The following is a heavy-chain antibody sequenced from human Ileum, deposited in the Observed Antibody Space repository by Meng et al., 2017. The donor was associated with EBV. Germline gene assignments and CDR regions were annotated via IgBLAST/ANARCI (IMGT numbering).Heavy chain of an antibody. CDR3: GRDQGRELINH. V-gene: IGHV4-4*02. CDR2: VYHRGDT. J-gene: IGHJ4*02. CDR1: GDSISSDIW. Sequence: QVQLPESGHGLVKPSGTRSLTCTVSGDSISSDIWWSWVRQPPGKGLEWIGEVYHRGDTNYNPSLKSRVDISVDKSKNQFYLSLFSVTAADTAVYYCGRDQGRELINHWGQGTLVTVSS. D-gene: IGHD1-7*01.